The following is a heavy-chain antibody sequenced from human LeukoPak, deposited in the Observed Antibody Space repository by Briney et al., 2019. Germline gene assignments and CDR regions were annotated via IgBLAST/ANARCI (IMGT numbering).Heavy chain of an antibody. V-gene: IGHV5-51*01. Sequence: GESLKISCKGSGYSFASYWITWVRQMPGKGLEWMGIIYPGDSDIRYSPSFQGQVTISADKSTSTAYLQWGSLKASDTAMYYCARVRSEIVYRFFDYWGQGTLVTVSS. CDR2: IYPGDSDI. J-gene: IGHJ4*02. D-gene: IGHD5/OR15-5a*01. CDR1: GYSFASYW. CDR3: ARVRSEIVYRFFDY.